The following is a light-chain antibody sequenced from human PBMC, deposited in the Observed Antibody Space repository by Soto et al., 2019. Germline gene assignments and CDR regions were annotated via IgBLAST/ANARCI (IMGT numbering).Light chain of an antibody. CDR2: DAS. J-gene: IGKJ4*01. CDR1: QSVSSSY. Sequence: DIVLTQSPGTLSLSPGEGATLSCRTSQSVSSSYLAWYQQKPGQAPRLLIYDASSRATGIPDRSGGSGSGTDFTLTISRLEPGDFAVYYWQQYGSSPVTFGGGTKVEIK. CDR3: QQYGSSPVT. V-gene: IGKV3-20*01.